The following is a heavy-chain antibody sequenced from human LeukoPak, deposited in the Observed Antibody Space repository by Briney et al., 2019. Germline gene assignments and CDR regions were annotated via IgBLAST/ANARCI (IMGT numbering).Heavy chain of an antibody. Sequence: ASVKVSCKASGYTFTSYDIHWVRQATGQGLEWMGWMNPNSGNTGYAQKFQGRVTMTRNTSISTAYMELSSLRSEDTAVYYCAREGGRYYDFWSGYYPIYYYYGMDVWGQGTTVTVSS. V-gene: IGHV1-8*01. J-gene: IGHJ6*02. D-gene: IGHD3-3*01. CDR3: AREGGRYYDFWSGYYPIYYYYGMDV. CDR1: GYTFTSYD. CDR2: MNPNSGNT.